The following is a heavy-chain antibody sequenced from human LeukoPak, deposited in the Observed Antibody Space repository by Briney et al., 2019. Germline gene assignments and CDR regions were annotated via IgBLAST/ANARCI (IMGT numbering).Heavy chain of an antibody. CDR2: ISGSGGST. CDR3: AKGNGTSVAGPLYYFDY. CDR1: GFTFSSYA. V-gene: IGHV3-23*01. Sequence: GGSLRLSCAASGFTFSSYAMSWVRQAPGKGLEWVSAISGSGGSTYCADSVKGRFTISRDNSKNTLYLQMNSLRAEDTAVYYCAKGNGTSVAGPLYYFDYWGQGTLVTVSS. J-gene: IGHJ4*02. D-gene: IGHD6-19*01.